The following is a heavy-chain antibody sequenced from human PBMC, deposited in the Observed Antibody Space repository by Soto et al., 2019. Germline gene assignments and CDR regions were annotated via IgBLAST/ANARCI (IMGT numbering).Heavy chain of an antibody. CDR2: ISCSSSNK. CDR3: ATGRYYDILTGYYLAYYFDY. Sequence: GGSLRLSCAASGFTFSSYGMHWVRQAPGKGLEWVAVISCSSSNKYYADSVKGRFTISRDNAKNSLYLQMNSLRAEDTAVYYCATGRYYDILTGYYLAYYFDYWGQGTLVTVS. D-gene: IGHD3-9*01. V-gene: IGHV3-30*03. CDR1: GFTFSSYG. J-gene: IGHJ4*02.